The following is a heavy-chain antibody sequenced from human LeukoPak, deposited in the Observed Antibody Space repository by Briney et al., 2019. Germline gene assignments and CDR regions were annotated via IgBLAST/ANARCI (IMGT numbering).Heavy chain of an antibody. CDR1: GGSISSGGYY. Sequence: ASETLSLTCTVSGGSISSGGYYWSWIRQHPGKGLEWIGFISISGSTDYNPSLKSRVTISLDTSRNQFSLRLSSVTAADTAVYYCARGHYYGSGSRGAFDIWGQGTMVTASS. V-gene: IGHV4-30-4*08. CDR2: ISISGST. D-gene: IGHD3-10*01. CDR3: ARGHYYGSGSRGAFDI. J-gene: IGHJ3*02.